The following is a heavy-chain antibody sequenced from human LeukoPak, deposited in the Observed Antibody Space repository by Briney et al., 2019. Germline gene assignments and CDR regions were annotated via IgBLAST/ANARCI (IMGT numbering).Heavy chain of an antibody. CDR1: GYSLTSYW. V-gene: IGHV5-51*01. Sequence: GESLKISCKGSGYSLTSYWIGWVRQMPGKGPEWMGIIYPGDSDTRYSPSFQGQVTISADKSISTAYLQWSSLKASDTAMYYCAMSGYSSSWYVAFDIWGQGTMVTVSS. CDR2: IYPGDSDT. J-gene: IGHJ3*02. D-gene: IGHD6-13*01. CDR3: AMSGYSSSWYVAFDI.